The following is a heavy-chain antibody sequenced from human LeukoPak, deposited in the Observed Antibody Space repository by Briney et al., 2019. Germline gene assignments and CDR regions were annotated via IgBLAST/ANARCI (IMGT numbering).Heavy chain of an antibody. J-gene: IGHJ4*02. Sequence: GGSLRLSCAASGFTFSSYAMSWVRQAPGKGLEWVSVISGSGGSTNYADSVKGRFTISRDNSKNTLYLQMNSLRAEDTAVYYCAKVIDFWSGYEADYWGQGTLVTVSS. CDR3: AKVIDFWSGYEADY. CDR1: GFTFSSYA. D-gene: IGHD3-3*01. CDR2: ISGSGGST. V-gene: IGHV3-23*01.